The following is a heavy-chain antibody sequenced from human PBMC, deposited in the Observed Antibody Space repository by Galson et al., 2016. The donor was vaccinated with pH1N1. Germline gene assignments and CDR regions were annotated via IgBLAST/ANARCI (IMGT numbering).Heavy chain of an antibody. D-gene: IGHD2-21*02. J-gene: IGHJ2*01. CDR3: AIMYCGGDCPPGYFDL. CDR1: GYTFTNFD. Sequence: SVKVSCKASGYTFTNFDINWVRQATGQGLEWMGWMNPNSGNTGYAQKFQGRVTMTRNTSIRTAYMELSSLGSEDTASYYCAIMYCGGDCPPGYFDLWGRGTLVTVSS. V-gene: IGHV1-8*01. CDR2: MNPNSGNT.